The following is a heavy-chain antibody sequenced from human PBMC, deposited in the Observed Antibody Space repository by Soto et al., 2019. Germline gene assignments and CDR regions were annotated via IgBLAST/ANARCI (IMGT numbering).Heavy chain of an antibody. V-gene: IGHV1-3*01. D-gene: IGHD1-26*01. CDR2: INAGNGNT. J-gene: IGHJ4*02. CDR3: ARDVGATGD. CDR1: GYTFTSYA. Sequence: QVQLVQSGAEVKKPGASVKVSCKASGYTFTSYAMHWVRQAPGQRLEWMGWINAGNGNTKYSQKCXGRVTITRDTSGSTADMELSSLRSEDAAVYYCARDVGATGDWGQGTLVTVSS.